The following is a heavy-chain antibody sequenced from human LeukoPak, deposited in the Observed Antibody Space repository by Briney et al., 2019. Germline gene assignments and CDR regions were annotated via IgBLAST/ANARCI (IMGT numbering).Heavy chain of an antibody. CDR3: ARAGELEVHYFDY. V-gene: IGHV4-4*02. J-gene: IGHJ4*02. Sequence: SGTLSLTCAVSGGSISSSNWWSWVRQPPGKGLEWIGEIYHSGSTNYNPSLKSRVTISVDTSKNQFSLKLTSVTAADTAVYYCARAGELEVHYFDYWGQGTLVTVSS. D-gene: IGHD1-26*01. CDR1: GGSISSSNW. CDR2: IYHSGST.